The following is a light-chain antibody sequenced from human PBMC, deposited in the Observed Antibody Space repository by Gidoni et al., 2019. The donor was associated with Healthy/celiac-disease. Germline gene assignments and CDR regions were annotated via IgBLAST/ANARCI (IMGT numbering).Light chain of an antibody. V-gene: IGKV4-1*01. CDR2: WAS. J-gene: IGKJ5*01. Sequence: DIVMTQSPDSLAVSLGERATINCKSSQSVLYSSNNKNYLAWYQQKPGQPPKLLIYWASTRESGVPDRFSGSGSGTDFTLTISSLQAEDVAVYYCQQYYSTPLLTFXQXTRLEIK. CDR1: QSVLYSSNNKNY. CDR3: QQYYSTPLLT.